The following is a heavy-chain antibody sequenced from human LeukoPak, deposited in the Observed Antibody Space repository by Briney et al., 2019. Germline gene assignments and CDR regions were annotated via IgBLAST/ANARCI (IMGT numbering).Heavy chain of an antibody. CDR2: IRAYNGKT. CDR1: GYTFRNYG. J-gene: IGHJ4*02. Sequence: GASVNVSCKASGYTFRNYGISWVRQAPGQGLEWMGRIRAYNGKTNYAQKLQGRVTMTTDTSTSTGYMELRSLRSDDTAVYYCARLVDDDSGYFWFYFDCWGQGTLVTVSS. CDR3: ARLVDDDSGYFWFYFDC. V-gene: IGHV1-18*01. D-gene: IGHD3-22*01.